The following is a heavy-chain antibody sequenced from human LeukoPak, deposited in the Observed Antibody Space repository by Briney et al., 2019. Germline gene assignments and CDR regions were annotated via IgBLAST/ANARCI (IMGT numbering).Heavy chain of an antibody. D-gene: IGHD6-19*01. Sequence: GGSLRLSCAASGFTFSSYTIHWVRQPPGKGLEWVANIKEDGSEKYYVDSVKGRITISRDNAKNSLYLQMNSLRAEDTAVYYCARAGYSSGWYRGKYYYYGMDVWGQGTTVTVSS. CDR1: GFTFSSYT. CDR2: IKEDGSEK. V-gene: IGHV3-7*03. CDR3: ARAGYSSGWYRGKYYYYGMDV. J-gene: IGHJ6*02.